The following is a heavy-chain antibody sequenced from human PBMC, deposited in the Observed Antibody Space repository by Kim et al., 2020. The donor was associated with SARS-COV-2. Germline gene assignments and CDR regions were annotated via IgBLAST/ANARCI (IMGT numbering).Heavy chain of an antibody. V-gene: IGHV3-23*01. D-gene: IGHD3-22*01. J-gene: IGHJ4*02. Sequence: GGSLRLSCAASGLTLSWVRQAPGRGLQWVATITGSGDSTYYADSVKGRFTISRDNSKNTVFLQMNSLRAEDTAVYYCAKVYDSSAYYGLLDNWGRGTQVT. CDR1: GLT. CDR3: AKVYDSSAYYGLLDN. CDR2: ITGSGDST.